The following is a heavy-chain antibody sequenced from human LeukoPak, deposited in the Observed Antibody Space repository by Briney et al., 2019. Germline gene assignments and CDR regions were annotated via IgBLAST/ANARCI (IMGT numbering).Heavy chain of an antibody. CDR2: ITGSGGNT. V-gene: IGHV3-23*01. CDR1: GFIFSSYS. Sequence: GGSLRLSCAASGFIFSSYSMSWVRQAPGMGLEWVSVITGSGGNTYYADSVKGRFTISKDNSKNTVYLQMSSLRVDDTTVYYCAKAASSSWPSYYYGMDVWGQGTTVTVSS. CDR3: AKAASSSWPSYYYGMDV. J-gene: IGHJ6*02. D-gene: IGHD6-13*01.